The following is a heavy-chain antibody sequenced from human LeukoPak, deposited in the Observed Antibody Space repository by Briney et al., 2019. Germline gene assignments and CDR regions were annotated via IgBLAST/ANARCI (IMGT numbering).Heavy chain of an antibody. Sequence: GGSLRLSCAASGFTVSSNYMSWVRQAPGKGLEWVSVIYSGGSTYYADSVKGRFTISRDNSKNTLYLQMNSLRAEDTAVYYCARVQGSTTTVLDYWGQGTLVTVSS. D-gene: IGHD4-17*01. V-gene: IGHV3-53*01. CDR2: IYSGGST. CDR3: ARVQGSTTTVLDY. CDR1: GFTVSSNY. J-gene: IGHJ4*02.